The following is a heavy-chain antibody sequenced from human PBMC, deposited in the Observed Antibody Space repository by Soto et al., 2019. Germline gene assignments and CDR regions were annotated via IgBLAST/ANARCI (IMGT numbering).Heavy chain of an antibody. CDR1: GYTFTSYA. CDR2: INAGNGNT. Sequence: ASVKVSCKASGYTFTSYAMHWVRQAPGQRLEWMGWINAGNGNTKYSQKFQGRVTITRDTSASTAYMELSSLRSEDTAVYYCARYCNNSDCRHLYYFDYWGLGTLVTVSS. V-gene: IGHV1-3*01. D-gene: IGHD2-8*01. J-gene: IGHJ4*02. CDR3: ARYCNNSDCRHLYYFDY.